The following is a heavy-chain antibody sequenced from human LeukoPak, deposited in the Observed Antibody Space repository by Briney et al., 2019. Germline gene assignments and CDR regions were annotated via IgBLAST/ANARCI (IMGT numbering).Heavy chain of an antibody. CDR1: GFTFTNYA. V-gene: IGHV3-30*04. CDR3: TTDPVVAATFDP. D-gene: IGHD2-15*01. J-gene: IGHJ5*02. CDR2: ISYDETNK. Sequence: GGSLRLSCAASGFTFTNYAMHWVRQAPGKGLEWVAVISYDETNKYYEDSVKGRFTISRDSSKNTLYLQMNSLRAEDTAVYYCTTDPVVAATFDPWGQGTLVTVSS.